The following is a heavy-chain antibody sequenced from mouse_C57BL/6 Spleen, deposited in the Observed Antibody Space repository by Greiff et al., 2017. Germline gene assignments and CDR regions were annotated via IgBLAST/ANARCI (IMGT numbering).Heavy chain of an antibody. CDR1: GYTFTSYW. CDR2: IDPSDSYT. J-gene: IGHJ3*01. Sequence: VQLQQPGAELVMPGASVKLSCKASGYTFTSYWMHWVKQRPGQGLEWIGEIDPSDSYTNYNQKFKGKSTLTVDKSSSTAYMQLSSLTSEDSAVYYCARSRDDEGFADWGQVALVTVAA. CDR3: ARSRDDEGFAD. V-gene: IGHV1-69*01.